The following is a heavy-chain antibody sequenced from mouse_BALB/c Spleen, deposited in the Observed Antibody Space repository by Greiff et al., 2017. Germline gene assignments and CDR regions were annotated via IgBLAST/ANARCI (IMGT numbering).Heavy chain of an antibody. CDR2: IYPGGGYT. J-gene: IGHJ2*01. CDR3: ARGTNWEDYFDY. V-gene: IGHV1-63*02. D-gene: IGHD4-1*01. CDR1: GYTFTNYW. Sequence: QVQLQQSGAELVRPGTSVKISCKASGYTFTNYWLGWVKQRPGHGLEWIGDIYPGGGYTNYNEKFKGKATLTADTSSSTAYMQLSSLTSEDSAVYFCARGTNWEDYFDYWGQGTTLTVSS.